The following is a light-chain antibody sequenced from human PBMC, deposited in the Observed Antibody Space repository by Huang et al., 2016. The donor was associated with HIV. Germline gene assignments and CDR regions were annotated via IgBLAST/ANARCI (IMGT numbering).Light chain of an antibody. CDR2: AAS. CDR3: QQYSSIPPT. V-gene: IGKV1-NL1*01. CDR1: QDISYS. J-gene: IGKJ2*01. Sequence: VGDRVSISCRASQDISYSLAWYQQKPGKAPRLLVYAASRLESGVPSRFSGSGSGTDYTLTISSLQPEDVAIYCCQQYSSIPPTFGQGTKLEIK.